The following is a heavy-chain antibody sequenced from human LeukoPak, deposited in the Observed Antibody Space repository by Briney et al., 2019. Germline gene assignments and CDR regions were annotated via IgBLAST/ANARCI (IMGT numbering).Heavy chain of an antibody. CDR2: LSLYNGNA. V-gene: IGHV1-18*01. Sequence: ASVKVSCKASGYTFTSYGISWVRQAPGQGLEWMGWLSLYNGNANYAQKFQGRVTVTTDTSTSTAYMELRSLRSDDTAVYYCARADYYDSSRTLDYWGQGTLVTVSS. CDR3: ARADYYDSSRTLDY. D-gene: IGHD3-22*01. CDR1: GYTFTSYG. J-gene: IGHJ4*02.